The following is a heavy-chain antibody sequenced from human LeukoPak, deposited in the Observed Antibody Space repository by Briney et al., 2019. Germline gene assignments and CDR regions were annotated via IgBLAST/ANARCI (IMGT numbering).Heavy chain of an antibody. CDR3: ARTSIAARQYYFDY. D-gene: IGHD6-6*01. CDR2: IYYSGST. CDR1: GGSISSYY. V-gene: IGHV4-59*01. J-gene: IGHJ4*02. Sequence: SETLSLTCTVSGGSISSYYWSWIRQPPGKRLEWIGYIYYSGSTNYNPSLKSRVTISVDTSKNQFSLKLSSVTAADTAVYYCARTSIAARQYYFDYWGQGTLVTVSS.